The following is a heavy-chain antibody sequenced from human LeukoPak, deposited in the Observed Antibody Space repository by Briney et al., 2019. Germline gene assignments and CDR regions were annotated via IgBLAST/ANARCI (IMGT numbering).Heavy chain of an antibody. CDR3: ARAPEPYYFDY. CDR2: IEYSDTSG. CDR1: GFTFSSYS. Sequence: GGSLRLPCAASGFTFSSYSMNWVRQAPGKGLEWVSSIEYSDTSGHYADSVQGRFTISRDNSKNTLYLQMNSLRAEDTAVYYCARAPEPYYFDYWGQGTLVTVSS. V-gene: IGHV3-NL1*01. J-gene: IGHJ4*02.